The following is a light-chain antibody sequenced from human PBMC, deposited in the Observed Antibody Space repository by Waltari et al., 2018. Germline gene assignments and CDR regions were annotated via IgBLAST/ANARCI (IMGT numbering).Light chain of an antibody. V-gene: IGLV8-61*01. CDR3: SIYMGSGIWV. Sequence: QTVVTQEPSLSVSPGGTVTLTCVLSSGSLSTTSYATWYQQTPGQAPRTLVYKASSRSSGVPDRFFGTILGNKAALTITGAQPEDESDYYCSIYMGSGIWVFGGGTKLTVL. J-gene: IGLJ3*02. CDR2: KAS. CDR1: SGSLSTTSY.